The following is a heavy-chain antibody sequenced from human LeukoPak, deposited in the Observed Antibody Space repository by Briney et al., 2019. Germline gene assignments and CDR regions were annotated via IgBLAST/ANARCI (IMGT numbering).Heavy chain of an antibody. D-gene: IGHD3-22*01. CDR2: IITILGIT. V-gene: IGHV1-69*02. Sequence: SVKVSCKASGGTFSSYTISWVRQAPGQGLEWMGRIITILGITNYAQKFQGRVTITADKSTSTAYMELSRLRSEDTAVYYCAISYYYDSSGYYLLLSDYWGQGTLVTVSS. J-gene: IGHJ4*02. CDR3: AISYYYDSSGYYLLLSDY. CDR1: GGTFSSYT.